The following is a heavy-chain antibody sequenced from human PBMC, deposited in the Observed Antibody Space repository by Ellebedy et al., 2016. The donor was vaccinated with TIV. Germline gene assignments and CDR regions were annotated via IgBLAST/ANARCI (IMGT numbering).Heavy chain of an antibody. V-gene: IGHV3-23*01. Sequence: GGSLRLXXAASGFSFSSYAMSCVRQAPGKGLEWVSAICGSGGSTYSADSVKGRFTISRDNSKNTLYLQMNSLRAEDTAVYYCAKDLRPAYDILTGYYRGEGGGDYWGQGTLATVSS. CDR3: AKDLRPAYDILTGYYRGEGGGDY. J-gene: IGHJ4*02. CDR2: ICGSGGST. D-gene: IGHD3-9*01. CDR1: GFSFSSYA.